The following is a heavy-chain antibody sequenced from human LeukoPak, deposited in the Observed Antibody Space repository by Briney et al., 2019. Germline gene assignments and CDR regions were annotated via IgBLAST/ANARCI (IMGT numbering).Heavy chain of an antibody. CDR1: GFTFSSYA. Sequence: GGSLRLSCAASGFTFSSYAMSWVRQAPGKGLEWVSAISGSGGSTYYADSVKGRFTISRDNSKNTLYLQMNSLRAEDTAVYYCARDDDFWSGYYSQFDYWGQGTLVTVSS. CDR3: ARDDDFWSGYYSQFDY. J-gene: IGHJ4*02. V-gene: IGHV3-23*01. D-gene: IGHD3-3*01. CDR2: ISGSGGST.